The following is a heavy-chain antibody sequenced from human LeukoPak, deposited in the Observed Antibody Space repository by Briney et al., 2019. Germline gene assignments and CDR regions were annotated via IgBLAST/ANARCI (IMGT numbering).Heavy chain of an antibody. Sequence: SETLSLTCAVSGYSISSGYYWGWIRQPPGKGLEWIGSIYHSGSTYYNPSLKSRVTISVDTSKNQFSLKLSSVTAADTAVYYCARKYYDILTGYYGGAFDIWDQGTMVTVSS. J-gene: IGHJ3*02. CDR3: ARKYYDILTGYYGGAFDI. CDR1: GYSISSGYY. D-gene: IGHD3-9*01. V-gene: IGHV4-38-2*01. CDR2: IYHSGST.